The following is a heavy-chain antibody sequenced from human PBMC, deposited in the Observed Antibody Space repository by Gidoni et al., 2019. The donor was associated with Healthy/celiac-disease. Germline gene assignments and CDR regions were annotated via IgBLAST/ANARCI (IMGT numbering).Heavy chain of an antibody. D-gene: IGHD3-3*01. V-gene: IGHV1-18*01. CDR2: ISAYNGNT. J-gene: IGHJ4*02. Sequence: QVQLVQSGAEVKKPGASVKVPCKPSGYTFTRYGISWVRQAPGQGLEWMGWISAYNGNTNYAQKLQGRVTMTTDTSTSTAYMELRSLRSDDTAVYCCARNDRQGGVSFLEWLSMDYYFDYWGQGTLVTVSS. CDR3: ARNDRQGGVSFLEWLSMDYYFDY. CDR1: GYTFTRYG.